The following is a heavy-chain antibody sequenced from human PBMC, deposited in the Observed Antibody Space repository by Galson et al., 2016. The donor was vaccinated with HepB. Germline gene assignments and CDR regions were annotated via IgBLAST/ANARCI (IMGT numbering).Heavy chain of an antibody. D-gene: IGHD6-13*01. J-gene: IGHJ6*02. CDR3: ARADSSRGYEKYYYGMDV. CDR2: IYYSGST. CDR1: GDSMSGYY. V-gene: IGHV4-59*01. Sequence: SETLSLTCTVSGDSMSGYYWSWIRQPPGKGLEWIGYIYYSGSTNYNPSLKSRVTMSLDTSRNQFSLKVSSVTAADTAMYYCARADSSRGYEKYYYGMDVWGQGTTVTVSS.